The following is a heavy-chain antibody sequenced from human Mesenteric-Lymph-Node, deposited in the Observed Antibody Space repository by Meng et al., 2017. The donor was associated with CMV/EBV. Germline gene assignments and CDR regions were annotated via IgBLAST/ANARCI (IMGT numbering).Heavy chain of an antibody. D-gene: IGHD3-9*01. CDR2: INHSGST. Sequence: GASFSGYYWSWIRQPPGKGLEWIGEINHSGSTNYNPSLKSRVTISVDTSKNQFSLKLSSVTAADTAVYYCARGNHYDILTGYSFDYWGQGTLVTVS. V-gene: IGHV4-34*01. J-gene: IGHJ4*02. CDR1: GASFSGYY. CDR3: ARGNHYDILTGYSFDY.